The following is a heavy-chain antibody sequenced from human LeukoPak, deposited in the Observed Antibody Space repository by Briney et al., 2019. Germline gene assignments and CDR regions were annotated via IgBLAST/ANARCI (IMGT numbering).Heavy chain of an antibody. CDR3: ARARGHYGDYTNWFDP. J-gene: IGHJ5*02. CDR2: IYYSGNT. V-gene: IGHV4-30-4*01. CDR1: GGSISSGDYY. Sequence: SETLSLTCTVSGGSISSGDYYWSRIRQPPGKGLEWIGYIYYSGNTYYNPSLKSRVTMSVDTSKNQFSLKLSSVTAADTAVYYCARARGHYGDYTNWFDPWGQGTLVTVSS. D-gene: IGHD4-17*01.